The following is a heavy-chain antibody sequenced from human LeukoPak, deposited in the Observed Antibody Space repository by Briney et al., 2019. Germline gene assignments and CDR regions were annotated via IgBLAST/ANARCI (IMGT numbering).Heavy chain of an antibody. CDR1: GDSVSGSPAV. CDR3: ARGAVRGGTNFDY. D-gene: IGHD3-10*01. J-gene: IGHJ4*02. Sequence: SQTLSLTCAISGDSVSGSPAVWNWIRQSPSRGLEWLGRAYYRSKWYIDYAVSVKGRITITPDASKNQFSLQLNSVTPEDTAVYYCARGAVRGGTNFDYWGRGTLVTVSS. V-gene: IGHV6-1*01. CDR2: AYYRSKWYI.